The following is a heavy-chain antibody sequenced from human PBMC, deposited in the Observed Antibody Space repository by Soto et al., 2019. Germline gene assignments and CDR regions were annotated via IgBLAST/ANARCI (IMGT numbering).Heavy chain of an antibody. J-gene: IGHJ5*02. V-gene: IGHV3-30-3*01. CDR3: ARDRVIRYTGYELDL. CDR2: MTSDGSSK. D-gene: IGHD3-9*01. Sequence: QMQLLESGGGVVQPGKALRLSCAASGFAFNSHSMHWVRQAPGKGLEWLALMTSDGSSKFYADSVKGRCTISRDNSKNTLYLEMNSLRSEATAVYYCARDRVIRYTGYELDLWGQGTLVTVSS. CDR1: GFAFNSHS.